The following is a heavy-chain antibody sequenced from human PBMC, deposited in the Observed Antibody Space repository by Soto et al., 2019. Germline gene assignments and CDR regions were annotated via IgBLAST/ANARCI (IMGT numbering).Heavy chain of an antibody. CDR1: GFSFSAFG. V-gene: IGHV3-30*04. J-gene: IGHJ5*01. CDR3: MSVIDS. CDR2: ISNDGSHA. Sequence: QVQMVESGGGVVQPGRSLRLSCAASGFSFSAFGMQWVRQAPGGGLEAVAFISNDGSHASYADSVRGRFTISRDNSKNTLSLRRNLMTSVDTAVYYCMSVIDSWGQGTLVIVSS.